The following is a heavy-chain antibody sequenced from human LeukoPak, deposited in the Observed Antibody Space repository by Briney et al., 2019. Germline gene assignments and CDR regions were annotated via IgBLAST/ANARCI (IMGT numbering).Heavy chain of an antibody. V-gene: IGHV1-46*01. CDR3: ARPFEKYYDILTGYWTLDY. J-gene: IGHJ4*02. CDR2: INPSGGST. CDR1: GYTFTSYY. Sequence: GASVKVSCKASGYTFTSYYMHWVRQAPGQGLEWMGIINPSGGSTSYVQKFQGRVTMTRDTSTSTVYMELSSLRSEDTAVYYCARPFEKYYDILTGYWTLDYWGQGTLVTVSS. D-gene: IGHD3-9*01.